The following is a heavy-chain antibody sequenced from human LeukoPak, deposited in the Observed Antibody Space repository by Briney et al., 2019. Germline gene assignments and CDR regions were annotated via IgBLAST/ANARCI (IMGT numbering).Heavy chain of an antibody. Sequence: GGSLRLSCEASGFPFSDYYMAWIRQAPGQGLEWVAYISGSSTYTDSADSVKGRFSISRDNAANSLHLQMSSLRAEDTAVYYCARAGSGSFYDWFDPWGQGTLVTVSS. D-gene: IGHD3-10*01. V-gene: IGHV3-11*05. CDR3: ARAGSGSFYDWFDP. CDR1: GFPFSDYY. CDR2: ISGSSTYT. J-gene: IGHJ5*02.